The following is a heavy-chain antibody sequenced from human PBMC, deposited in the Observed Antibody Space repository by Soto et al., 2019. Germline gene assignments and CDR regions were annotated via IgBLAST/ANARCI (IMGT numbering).Heavy chain of an antibody. Sequence: QVQLQESGPGLVKPSQTLSLTCTVSGGSISSDDYYWSWIRQHPGKGLEWIGYIYYSGSTYYNPSLKSRVTISIDTSKNQFSLKLSSVTAADTAVYYCAEYSYCSSTTCSRPDFYYYYGMDVWGQGTTITVSS. CDR3: AEYSYCSSTTCSRPDFYYYYGMDV. CDR2: IYYSGST. J-gene: IGHJ6*02. CDR1: GGSISSDDYY. V-gene: IGHV4-31*03. D-gene: IGHD2-2*01.